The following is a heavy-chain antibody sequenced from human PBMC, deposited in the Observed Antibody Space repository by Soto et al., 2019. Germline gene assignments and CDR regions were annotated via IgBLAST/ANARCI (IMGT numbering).Heavy chain of an antibody. Sequence: QVQLVQSGAEVKKPGSSVKVSCKASGGTFRSYVTSWVRQAPGQGLEWLGGIIPMYGTTYYAQTFQGRVTISADESTSTAFMELSSLRSEDTAVYYCARIGTLDWIDDYWGQGTLVPVSS. CDR3: ARIGTLDWIDDY. CDR2: IIPMYGTT. D-gene: IGHD1-1*01. J-gene: IGHJ4*02. V-gene: IGHV1-69*12. CDR1: GGTFRSYV.